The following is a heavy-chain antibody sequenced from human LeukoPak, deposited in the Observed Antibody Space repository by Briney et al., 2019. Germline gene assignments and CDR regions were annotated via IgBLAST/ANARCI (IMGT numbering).Heavy chain of an antibody. CDR2: MNTDGSRA. J-gene: IGHJ4*02. V-gene: IGHV3-74*01. D-gene: IGHD2-15*01. CDR3: ASDFGGSDDY. CDR1: RFTFSRYW. Sequence: GGSLRLSCVGSRFTFSRYWMHWVRQAPGKGLVWVSRMNTDGSRADYADSVKGRFTISRDNAKNTLYLQMNSLGAEDTAVYSCASDFGGSDDYWGQGTLVTVSS.